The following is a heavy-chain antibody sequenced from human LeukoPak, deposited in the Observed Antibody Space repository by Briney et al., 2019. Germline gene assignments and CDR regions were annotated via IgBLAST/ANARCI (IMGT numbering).Heavy chain of an antibody. D-gene: IGHD1-7*01. CDR3: ARVRYNWNWYMDV. J-gene: IGHJ6*03. CDR1: GYTFTVYY. Sequence: GASVKVSFKASGYTFTVYYMHWVRQAPGQGLEWMGWINPNSGGTNYAQKFQGRVTMTRDTSISTAYMELSRLRSDDTAVYYCARVRYNWNWYMDVWGKGTTVTVSS. V-gene: IGHV1-2*02. CDR2: INPNSGGT.